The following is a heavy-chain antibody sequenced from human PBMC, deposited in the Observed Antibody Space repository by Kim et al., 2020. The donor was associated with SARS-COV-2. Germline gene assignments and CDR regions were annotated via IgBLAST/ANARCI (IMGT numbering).Heavy chain of an antibody. CDR2: INAGNGNT. CDR1: GYTFTSYA. Sequence: ASVKVSCKASGYTFTSYAMHWVRQAPGQRLEWMGWINAGNGNTKYSQKFQGRVTITRDTSASTAYMELSSLRSEDTAVYYCAALELAHYYYGMDVWGQGTTVTVSS. D-gene: IGHD1-1*01. J-gene: IGHJ6*02. V-gene: IGHV1-3*01. CDR3: AALELAHYYYGMDV.